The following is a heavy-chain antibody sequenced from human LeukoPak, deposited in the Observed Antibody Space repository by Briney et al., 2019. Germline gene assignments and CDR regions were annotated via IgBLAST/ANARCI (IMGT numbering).Heavy chain of an antibody. Sequence: GGSLRLSCAAPGFTFSSYEMNWVRQAPGKGLEWVSYISSSGSTIYYADSVKGRFTISRDNAKNSLYLQMNSLRAEDTAVYYCARDHVSWELVVDYWGQGTLVTVSS. CDR2: ISSSGSTI. CDR3: ARDHVSWELVVDY. D-gene: IGHD1-26*01. V-gene: IGHV3-48*03. J-gene: IGHJ4*02. CDR1: GFTFSSYE.